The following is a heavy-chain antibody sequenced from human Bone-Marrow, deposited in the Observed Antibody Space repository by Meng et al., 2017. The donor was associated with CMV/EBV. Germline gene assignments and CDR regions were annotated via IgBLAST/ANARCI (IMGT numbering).Heavy chain of an antibody. CDR1: GFTFSSYA. D-gene: IGHD2-15*01. CDR3: AREPRIRGAFDI. J-gene: IGHJ3*02. Sequence: GESLKISCAASGFTFSSYAMHWVRQAPGKGLEWVAVISYDGTNKYYADSVRGRFTISRDNAKNSLYLQMNSLRAEDTAVYYCAREPRIRGAFDIWGQGTMVTVSS. CDR2: ISYDGTNK. V-gene: IGHV3-30-3*01.